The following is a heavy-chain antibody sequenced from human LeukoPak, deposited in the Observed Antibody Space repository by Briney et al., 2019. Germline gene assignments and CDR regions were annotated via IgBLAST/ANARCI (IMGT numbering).Heavy chain of an antibody. D-gene: IGHD3-22*01. CDR1: GGSVSSGSYY. CDR2: IYTSGST. J-gene: IGHJ4*02. Sequence: PSETLSLTCTVSGGSVSSGSYYWSWIRQPAGKGLEWIGRIYTSGSTNYNPSLKSRVTISVDTSKNQFSLKLSSVTAADTAVYYCARGALGYYDSSGYYRDYWGQGTLVTVPS. CDR3: ARGALGYYDSSGYYRDY. V-gene: IGHV4-61*02.